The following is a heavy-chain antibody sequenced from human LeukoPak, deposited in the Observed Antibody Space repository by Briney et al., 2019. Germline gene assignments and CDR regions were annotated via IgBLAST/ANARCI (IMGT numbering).Heavy chain of an antibody. J-gene: IGHJ4*02. CDR2: IWYDGSNK. Sequence: GGSLRLSCAASGFTVSSNYMSWVRQAPGKGLEWVAVIWYDGSNKYYADSVKGRFTISRDNSKNTLYLEMNSLRAEDTAVYYCAKDLQRSGWLQPYFDHWGQGTLVTVSS. D-gene: IGHD5-24*01. CDR3: AKDLQRSGWLQPYFDH. CDR1: GFTVSSNY. V-gene: IGHV3-33*06.